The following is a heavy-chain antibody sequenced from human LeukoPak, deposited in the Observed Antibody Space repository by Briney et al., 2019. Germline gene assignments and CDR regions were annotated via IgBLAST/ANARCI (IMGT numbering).Heavy chain of an antibody. CDR1: GFTFSNYG. CDR2: ISNNSGNT. J-gene: IGHJ4*02. Sequence: GGSLRLSCAASGFTFSNYGMSWVRQAPGKGLEWVSGISNNSGNTYYADSVKGRFTISRDSSKNTLFLQMNRLRPEDAAVYYCAKAPVTTCRGAYCYPFDYWGQGTLVTVSS. V-gene: IGHV3-23*01. D-gene: IGHD2-21*01. CDR3: AKAPVTTCRGAYCYPFDY.